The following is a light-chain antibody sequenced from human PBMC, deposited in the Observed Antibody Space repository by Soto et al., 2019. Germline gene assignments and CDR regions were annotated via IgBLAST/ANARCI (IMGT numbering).Light chain of an antibody. CDR3: QQYCSSPGT. V-gene: IGKV3-20*01. Sequence: EIVLTQSPGTLSFSPGERATLSCRASQSVSSSYLAWYQQRPGQAPRLLIYGASSRATGIPDTFSGSGSGTDFTLTISRLEPEDFALYYWQQYCSSPGTVGQGAKVEIK. J-gene: IGKJ1*01. CDR2: GAS. CDR1: QSVSSSY.